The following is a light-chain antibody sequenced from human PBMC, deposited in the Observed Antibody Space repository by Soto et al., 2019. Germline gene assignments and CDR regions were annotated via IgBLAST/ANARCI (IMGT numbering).Light chain of an antibody. J-gene: IGKJ5*01. CDR1: QSVSSTY. CDR2: GAS. CDR3: QQYKNWPPIT. Sequence: EIVLTQSPATLSLSPGERAALSCRASQSVSSTYLAWYQQKPGQAPRLLIYGASNRATGIPARFSGSGSGTEFTLTISSLQSEDFALYYCQQYKNWPPITFGQGTRLEIK. V-gene: IGKV3-15*01.